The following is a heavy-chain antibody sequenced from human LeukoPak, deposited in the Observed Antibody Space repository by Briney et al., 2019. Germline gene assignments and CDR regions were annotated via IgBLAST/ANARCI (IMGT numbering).Heavy chain of an antibody. D-gene: IGHD5-12*01. CDR1: GGTFSSYA. J-gene: IGHJ4*02. Sequence: SVKVSCKASGGTFSSYAISWVRQAPGQGLEWMGGIIPIFGTANYAQKFQGRVTITADESTSTAYMELSSLRSEDTAVYYCARYYGYSGCGGGLGYWGQGTLVTVSS. CDR3: ARYYGYSGCGGGLGY. V-gene: IGHV1-69*13. CDR2: IIPIFGTA.